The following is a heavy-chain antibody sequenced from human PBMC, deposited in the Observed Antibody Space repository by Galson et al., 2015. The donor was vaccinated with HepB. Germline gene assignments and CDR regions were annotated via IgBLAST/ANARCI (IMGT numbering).Heavy chain of an antibody. CDR3: AIGHYYDSSGVVDP. CDR2: IRNDGSRT. V-gene: IGHV3-30*02. Sequence: SLRLSCAASGFSFSSYGMHWVRQAPGKGLEWVAVIRNDGSRTYYADSVKGRFSISRDNSKSTLYLQMSRLRVDDTAVYYCAIGHYYDSSGVVDPWGQGTLVTVSS. D-gene: IGHD3-22*01. CDR1: GFSFSSYG. J-gene: IGHJ5*02.